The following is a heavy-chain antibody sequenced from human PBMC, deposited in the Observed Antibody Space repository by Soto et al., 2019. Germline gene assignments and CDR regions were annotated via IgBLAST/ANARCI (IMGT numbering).Heavy chain of an antibody. D-gene: IGHD3-10*01. V-gene: IGHV1-69*02. CDR3: ATGRVFYGSEY. CDR1: GGTFSSYT. Sequence: SGKVSCKASGGTFSSYTISWVRQAPGQGLEWMGRIIPILGIANYAQKFQGRVTITADKSTSTAYMELSSLRSADTAIYYCATGRVFYGSEYWGQGTLVNVSS. CDR2: IIPILGIA. J-gene: IGHJ4*02.